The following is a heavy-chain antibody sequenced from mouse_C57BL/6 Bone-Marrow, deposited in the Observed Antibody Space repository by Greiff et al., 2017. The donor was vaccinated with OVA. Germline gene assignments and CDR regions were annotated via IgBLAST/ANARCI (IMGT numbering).Heavy chain of an antibody. CDR3: TRDRYYYGSPYWYFDV. CDR2: ISSGGDYI. J-gene: IGHJ1*03. CDR1: GFTFSSYA. Sequence: EVHLVESGEGLVKPGGSLKLSCAASGFTFSSYAMSWVRQTPEKRLEWVAYISSGGDYIYYADTVKGRFTISRDNARNTLYLQMSSLKSEDTAMYYCTRDRYYYGSPYWYFDVWGTGTTVTVSS. V-gene: IGHV5-9-1*02. D-gene: IGHD1-1*01.